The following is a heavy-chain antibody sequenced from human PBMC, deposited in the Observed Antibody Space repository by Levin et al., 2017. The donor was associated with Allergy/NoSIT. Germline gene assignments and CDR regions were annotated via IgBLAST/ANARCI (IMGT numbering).Heavy chain of an antibody. CDR3: ARGNPRYIDL. V-gene: IGHV6-1*01. Sequence: SQTLSLTCAISGDSVSSNSATWTWIRQSPPRGLEWLGRTYYRSKWYNEYAVSVKSRITINPDTSKNQFSLQLNSVTPEDTAVYYCARGNPRYIDLWGRGTLVTVSS. CDR1: GDSVSSNSAT. CDR2: TYYRSKWYN. J-gene: IGHJ2*01.